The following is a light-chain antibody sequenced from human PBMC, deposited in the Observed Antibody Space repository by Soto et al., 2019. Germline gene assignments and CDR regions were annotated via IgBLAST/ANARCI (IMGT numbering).Light chain of an antibody. CDR2: LNSDGRH. J-gene: IGLJ2*01. CDR1: SGHSNYA. Sequence: QSVLTQSPSASASLGASVKRTCTLSSGHSNYAIAWHQQQPEKGPRYLMKLNSDGRHSKGDGIPDRFSGSTSGAERYLTISSLQSEDEADYYCQTWGTGIQVFGGGTKVTVL. CDR3: QTWGTGIQV. V-gene: IGLV4-69*01.